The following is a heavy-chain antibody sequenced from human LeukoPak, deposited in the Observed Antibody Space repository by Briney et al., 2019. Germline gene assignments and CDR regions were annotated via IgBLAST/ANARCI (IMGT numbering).Heavy chain of an antibody. V-gene: IGHV4-59*01. Sequence: SETLSLTCTVSGGSISSYYWSWIRQPSGKGLEWIGYIYYSGSTNYNPSLKSRVTISVDTSKNQFSLKLSSVTAADTAVYYCARGLSSSWTVGYYYGMDVWGQGTTVTVSS. CDR2: IYYSGST. D-gene: IGHD6-13*01. CDR3: ARGLSSSWTVGYYYGMDV. CDR1: GGSISSYY. J-gene: IGHJ6*02.